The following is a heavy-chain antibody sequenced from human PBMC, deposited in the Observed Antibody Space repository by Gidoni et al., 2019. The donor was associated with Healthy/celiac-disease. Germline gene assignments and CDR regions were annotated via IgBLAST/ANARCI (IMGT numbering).Heavy chain of an antibody. CDR2: INSDGSST. J-gene: IGHJ4*02. Sequence: EVQLVESGGGLVQPGGSLRLSCAASGFTFSSYWMHWVRQAPGKGLVWVSRINSDGSSTSYADSVKGRFTISRDNAKNTLYLQMNSLRAEDTAVYYCARDGVLLWFGEFGAPPDYWGQGTLVTVSS. CDR3: ARDGVLLWFGEFGAPPDY. CDR1: GFTFSSYW. V-gene: IGHV3-74*01. D-gene: IGHD3-10*01.